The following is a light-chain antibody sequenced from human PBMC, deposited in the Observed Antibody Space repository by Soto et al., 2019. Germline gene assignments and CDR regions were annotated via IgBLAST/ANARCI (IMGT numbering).Light chain of an antibody. CDR2: DVS. V-gene: IGLV2-14*03. Sequence: QSALTQPASVSGAPGQSITISCTGTSSDVGGYYYVSCYQKHPGKAPNLVIYDVSNRPSGVSNRFSVSKSGNTASLTISGLPSEVEADYYCSSYTSSKTRVLVGGTKLTVL. J-gene: IGLJ2*01. CDR3: SSYTSSKTRV. CDR1: SSDVGGYYY.